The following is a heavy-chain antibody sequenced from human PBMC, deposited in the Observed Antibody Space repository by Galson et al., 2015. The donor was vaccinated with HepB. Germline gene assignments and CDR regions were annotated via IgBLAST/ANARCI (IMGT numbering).Heavy chain of an antibody. V-gene: IGHV3-48*02. CDR2: ISRISKTI. CDR1: GFTFSNSD. J-gene: IGHJ6*02. Sequence: SLRLSCAASGFTFSNSDMNWVRQAPGKGLEWISYISRISKTIYYADSVKGRFIISRDNAKNSLYLQMNSLRDEDTAVYYCASKEPRQGETYYYGSGSYPHYYYGMDVWGRGTTVTVSS. D-gene: IGHD3-10*01. CDR3: ASKEPRQGETYYYGSGSYPHYYYGMDV.